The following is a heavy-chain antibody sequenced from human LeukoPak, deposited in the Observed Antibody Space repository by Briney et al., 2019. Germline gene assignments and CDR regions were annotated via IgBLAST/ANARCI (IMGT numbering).Heavy chain of an antibody. CDR1: GFIFRSYA. V-gene: IGHV3-9*01. Sequence: GGSLRLSCAASGFIFRSYATSWVRQAPGKGLEWVSGISWNSGSIGYADSVKGRFTISRDDAKNSLYLQMNSLRAEDTALYYCAKDYSSSWYGMDVWGQGTTVTVSS. D-gene: IGHD6-13*01. CDR2: ISWNSGSI. J-gene: IGHJ6*02. CDR3: AKDYSSSWYGMDV.